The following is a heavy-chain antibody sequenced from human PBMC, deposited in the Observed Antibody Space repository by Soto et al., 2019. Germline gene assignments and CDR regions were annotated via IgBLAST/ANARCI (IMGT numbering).Heavy chain of an antibody. D-gene: IGHD3-22*01. CDR2: FFYSRST. CDR1: GGSINNYY. V-gene: IGHV4-59*08. CDR3: ARQANNHEGSGYYYFDH. J-gene: IGHJ4*02. Sequence: SETLSLTCVVSGGSINNYYWSWIRQPPGKGLEWIGTFFYSRSTYYNPSLKSRVTISADTPKNQFSLSLSSVTAADTAVYYCARQANNHEGSGYYYFDHWGRGTLVTVYS.